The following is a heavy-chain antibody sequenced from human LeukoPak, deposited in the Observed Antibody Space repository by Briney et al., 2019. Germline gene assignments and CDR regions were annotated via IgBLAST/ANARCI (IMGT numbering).Heavy chain of an antibody. CDR3: AKRVVYRSGWYGCYSDY. J-gene: IGHJ4*02. Sequence: PGGSLRLSCAASGFTFSSYGLHWVRQAPGKGLEWVAFIRYDGSNKYYADSVKGRFTISRDNSKNTLYLQMNSLRAEDTAVYYCAKRVVYRSGWYGCYSDYWGQGTLVTVSS. V-gene: IGHV3-30*02. CDR2: IRYDGSNK. CDR1: GFTFSSYG. D-gene: IGHD6-19*01.